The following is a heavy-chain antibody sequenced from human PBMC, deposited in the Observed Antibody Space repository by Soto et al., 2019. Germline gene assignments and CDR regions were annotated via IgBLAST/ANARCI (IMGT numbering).Heavy chain of an antibody. CDR1: GGTFSSYA. CDR3: ARVIAEVYYYYGMDV. J-gene: IGHJ6*02. V-gene: IGHV1-69*06. CDR2: IIPIFGTA. Sequence: QVQLVQSGAEVKKPGSSVKVSCKASGGTFSSYAISWVRQAPGQGLEWMGGIIPIFGTANYAQKFQGRVTITADKSTSTAYMELGRLRSEDTAVYYCARVIAEVYYYYGMDVWGQGTTVTVSS. D-gene: IGHD6-13*01.